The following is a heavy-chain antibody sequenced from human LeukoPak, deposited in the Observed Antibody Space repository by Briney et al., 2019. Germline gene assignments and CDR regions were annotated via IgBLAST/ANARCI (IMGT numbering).Heavy chain of an antibody. J-gene: IGHJ5*02. Sequence: SQTLSLTCTVSGGSVSSATYYWNWIRQHPGKGLEWIGYIYYSGTTHYNPSLKSRVTMSLDMSKNQFSLNLSSVTAADTAVYYCARVRSGHDRPNWFDPWGQGIPVTVSS. CDR2: IYYSGTT. V-gene: IGHV4-31*03. D-gene: IGHD5-12*01. CDR1: GGSVSSATYY. CDR3: ARVRSGHDRPNWFDP.